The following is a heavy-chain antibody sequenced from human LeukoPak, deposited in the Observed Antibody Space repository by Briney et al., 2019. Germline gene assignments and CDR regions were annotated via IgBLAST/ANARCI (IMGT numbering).Heavy chain of an antibody. CDR2: VNPNSGGT. CDR1: GYTFTGYY. J-gene: IGHJ5*02. CDR3: AREYCSSTSYSFWFDP. V-gene: IGHV1-2*02. D-gene: IGHD2-2*01. Sequence: ASVKVSCKASGYTFTGYYMHWVRQAPGQGLEWMGWVNPNSGGTNYAQKSQGRVTMTRDTSISTAYMELSRLRSDDTAVYYCAREYCSSTSYSFWFDPWGQGTLVTVSS.